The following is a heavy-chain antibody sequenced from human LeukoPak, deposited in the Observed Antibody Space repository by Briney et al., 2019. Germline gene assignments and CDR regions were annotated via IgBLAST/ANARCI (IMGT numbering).Heavy chain of an antibody. D-gene: IGHD3-22*01. CDR1: GGSISGSDYY. V-gene: IGHV4-39*07. Sequence: SETLSLTCTVSGGSISGSDYYWGWIRQPPGKGLEWIGSIYYSGRTFYNPSLKSRVAISVDTSKNHFSLKLSSVTAADTAVYYCARGQWLPVFDFWGQGTLVTVSS. J-gene: IGHJ4*02. CDR2: IYYSGRT. CDR3: ARGQWLPVFDF.